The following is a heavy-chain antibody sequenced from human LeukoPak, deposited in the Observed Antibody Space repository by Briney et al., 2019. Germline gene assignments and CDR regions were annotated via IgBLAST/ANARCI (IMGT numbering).Heavy chain of an antibody. J-gene: IGHJ5*02. CDR1: GYTFTGYY. D-gene: IGHD1-7*01. V-gene: IGHV1-46*01. CDR3: ASSWNLDANWFDP. CDR2: INPSGGST. Sequence: ASVKVSCKASGYTFTGYYMHWVRQAPGQGLEWMGIINPSGGSTSYAQKFQGRVTMTRDTSTSTVYMELSSLRSEDTAVYYCASSWNLDANWFDPWGQGTLVTVSS.